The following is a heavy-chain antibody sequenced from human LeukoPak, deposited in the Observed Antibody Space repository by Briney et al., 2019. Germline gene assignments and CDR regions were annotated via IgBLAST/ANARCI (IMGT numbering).Heavy chain of an antibody. CDR2: INHSGST. Sequence: SETLSLTCAVYGGSLSGYYWSWIRQPPGKGLEWIGEINHSGSTNHNASLKSRVTISVDTSKKQFSLKLSSVTAADTAVYYCAPRGDIEHSYGFGKWFDPWGQGTLVTVSS. V-gene: IGHV4-34*01. CDR3: APRGDIEHSYGFGKWFDP. J-gene: IGHJ5*02. D-gene: IGHD5-18*01. CDR1: GGSLSGYY.